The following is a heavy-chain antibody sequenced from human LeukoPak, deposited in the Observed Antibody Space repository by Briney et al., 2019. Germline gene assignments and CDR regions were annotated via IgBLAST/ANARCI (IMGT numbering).Heavy chain of an antibody. V-gene: IGHV4-30-4*08. CDR2: LFYTGDS. D-gene: IGHD3-3*01. CDR3: ARVMVMEATFEVAQTPPDAFDV. J-gene: IGHJ3*01. CDR1: GVSFTNEDYY. Sequence: SETLSLTCSVSGVSFTNEDYYWTWIRQRPGKGLEWIAYLFYTGDSSYNPSLKSRTSISADTSAKQFFLTLNSVTAADTGVYYCARVMVMEATFEVAQTPPDAFDVWGQGTVVTVSS.